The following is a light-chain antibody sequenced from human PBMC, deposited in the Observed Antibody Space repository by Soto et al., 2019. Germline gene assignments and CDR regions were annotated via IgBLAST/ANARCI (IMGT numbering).Light chain of an antibody. Sequence: LTQPAAVSGSPGQSITISCTGTISDVGTYNYVSWYQQHPGRAPKLIIYEVNTRPSGVSTRFSGSKSGNTASLSISGLQAEDEADYYCSSYRSTPTLYVLGTGTKVTVL. CDR2: EVN. V-gene: IGLV2-14*01. J-gene: IGLJ1*01. CDR1: ISDVGTYNY. CDR3: SSYRSTPTLYV.